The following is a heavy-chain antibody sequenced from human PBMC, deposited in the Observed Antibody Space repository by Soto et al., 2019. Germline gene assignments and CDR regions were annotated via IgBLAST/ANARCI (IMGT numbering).Heavy chain of an antibody. J-gene: IGHJ4*02. CDR1: GYTFSSYY. V-gene: IGHV1-46*03. CDR2: INPSGGGT. Sequence: ASVKVSCKASGYTFSSYYIHWVRQAPGQGLEWMGRINPSGGGTSYPQKFQGRVTMTTNTSTSTAYMELSSLRSEDTAVYYCASDAWGSGRYYFDDWGKGTLVTVSS. D-gene: IGHD1-26*01. CDR3: ASDAWGSGRYYFDD.